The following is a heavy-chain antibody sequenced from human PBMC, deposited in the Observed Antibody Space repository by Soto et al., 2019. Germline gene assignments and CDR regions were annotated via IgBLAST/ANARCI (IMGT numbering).Heavy chain of an antibody. D-gene: IGHD3-22*01. V-gene: IGHV4-34*01. J-gene: IGHJ4*02. CDR3: ARVMSSGYYSHFDY. CDR2: INHSGST. Sequence: SETLSLTCAVYGGSLSGYYWSWIRQPPGKGLEWIGEINHSGSTNYNPSLKSRVTISVDTSKNQFSLKLSSVTAADTAVYYCARVMSSGYYSHFDYWGQGTLVTVSS. CDR1: GGSLSGYY.